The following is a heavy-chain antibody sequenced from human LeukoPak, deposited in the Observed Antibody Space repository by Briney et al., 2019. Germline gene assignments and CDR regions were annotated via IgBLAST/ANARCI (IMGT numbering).Heavy chain of an antibody. CDR1: GFTFSSYS. J-gene: IGHJ6*03. Sequence: GGSLRLSCAASGFTFSSYSMNWVRQAPGKGLEWVSYISSSSSTIYYADSVKGRFTISRDNAKNSLYLQMNSLRAEDTAVYYCARLPYYYYMDVWGKGTTVTVSS. V-gene: IGHV3-48*01. CDR2: ISSSSSTI. CDR3: ARLPYYYYMDV.